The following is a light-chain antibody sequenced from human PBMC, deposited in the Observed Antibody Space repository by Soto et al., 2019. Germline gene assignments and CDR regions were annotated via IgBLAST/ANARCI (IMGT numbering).Light chain of an antibody. V-gene: IGKV3-15*01. J-gene: IGKJ4*01. CDR2: GAS. CDR1: HSISTN. Sequence: EIIMTQSPATLSVSPGEGATLSCRTSHSISTNLAWYQHKRGQSPRLLVYGASTRATGVPAGFSGSGSGAECTLSISSLQSEDFAVYYCQQYNSWPTFGGGTKVEIK. CDR3: QQYNSWPT.